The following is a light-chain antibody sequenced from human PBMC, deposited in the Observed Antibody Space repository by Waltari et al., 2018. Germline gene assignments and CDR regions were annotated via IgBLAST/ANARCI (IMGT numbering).Light chain of an antibody. J-gene: IGKJ4*01. CDR2: GAS. V-gene: IGKV3-20*01. CDR3: QQYDGSVVT. CDR1: QTITGSW. Sequence: EIVLTQSPVTLSVSPGERVIVSCRASQTITGSWLTWYHQKPGQAPRLLIYGASNRAPGIPDRFSGSGSGTDFTLTISRLEPEDSAVYYCQQYDGSVVTFGGGTKVEIK.